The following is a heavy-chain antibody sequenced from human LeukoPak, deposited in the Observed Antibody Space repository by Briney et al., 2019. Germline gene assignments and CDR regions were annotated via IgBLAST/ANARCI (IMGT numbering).Heavy chain of an antibody. CDR1: GYTFTGYY. Sequence: ASVKVSCKASGYTFTGYYMHWVRQAPGQGPEWMGWISGENGNTNYAQKFQARFTMTTDTSTGTAYMELRSLRSDDTAVYYCARWGVHGTTTYCFDYWGQGSQVTVSS. D-gene: IGHD2/OR15-2a*01. V-gene: IGHV1-18*04. CDR3: ARWGVHGTTTYCFDY. J-gene: IGHJ4*02. CDR2: ISGENGNT.